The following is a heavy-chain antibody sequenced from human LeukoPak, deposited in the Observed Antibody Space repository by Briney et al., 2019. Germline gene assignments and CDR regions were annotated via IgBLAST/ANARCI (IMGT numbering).Heavy chain of an antibody. CDR2: ITSSGTYI. CDR3: ARASGGWDLDY. CDR1: GFTFNVFH. Sequence: PGGSLRLSCAASGFTFNVFHMNWVRQAPGKGLEWISSITSSGTYITYADSIQGRFIISRDNAKNSLYLQMNSLRVDDTALYYCARASGGWDLDYWGHGTLVTVSS. V-gene: IGHV3-21*01. D-gene: IGHD1-26*01. J-gene: IGHJ4*01.